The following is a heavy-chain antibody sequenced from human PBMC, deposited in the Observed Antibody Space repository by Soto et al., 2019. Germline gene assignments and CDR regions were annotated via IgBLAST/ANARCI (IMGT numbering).Heavy chain of an antibody. CDR1: GGSFSGYY. Sequence: SETLSLTCAVYGGSFSGYYWSWIRQPPGKGLEWIGEINHSGSTNYNPSLKSRVTISVDTSKNQFSLKLSSVTAADTAVYYCARDPGDYTAFDIWGQGTMVTVSS. CDR2: INHSGST. D-gene: IGHD4-17*01. J-gene: IGHJ3*02. V-gene: IGHV4-34*01. CDR3: ARDPGDYTAFDI.